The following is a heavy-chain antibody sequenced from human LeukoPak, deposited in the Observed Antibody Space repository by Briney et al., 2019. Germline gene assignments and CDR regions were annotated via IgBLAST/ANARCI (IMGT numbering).Heavy chain of an antibody. CDR3: ARRVRGGIDYYMDV. CDR2: IYYSGST. J-gene: IGHJ6*03. CDR1: GGSISSSTYY. V-gene: IGHV4-39*07. Sequence: SETLSLTCTVSGGSISSSTYYWGWIRQPSGKGLEWIGSIYYSGSTYYNPSLKSRVTISVDTSKNQFSLKLSSVTAADTAVYYCARRVRGGIDYYMDVWGKGTTVTISS. D-gene: IGHD3-10*01.